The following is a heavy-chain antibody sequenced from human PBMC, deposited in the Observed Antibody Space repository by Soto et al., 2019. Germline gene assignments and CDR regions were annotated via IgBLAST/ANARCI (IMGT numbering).Heavy chain of an antibody. D-gene: IGHD2-2*01. Sequence: GGSLRLSCAASGFTFSSYAMSWVRQAPGKGLEWVSAISGSGGSTYYADSVRGRFTISRDNSKNTLYLQMNSLRAEDTAVYYCTKGVTIVIVPAASNRMDVWGQGTMVTVSS. CDR3: TKGVTIVIVPAASNRMDV. J-gene: IGHJ6*02. CDR2: ISGSGGST. V-gene: IGHV3-23*01. CDR1: GFTFSSYA.